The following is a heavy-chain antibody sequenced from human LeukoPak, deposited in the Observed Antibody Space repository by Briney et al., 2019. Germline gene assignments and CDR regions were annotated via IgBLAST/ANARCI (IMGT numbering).Heavy chain of an antibody. J-gene: IGHJ4*02. Sequence: GGSLRLSCAASGFTFSSYGMHWVRQAPGKGLEWVAFIRYDGSNKYYADSVKGRFTISRDNAKNSLYLQMDSLRAEDTAVYYCARAGFTFSDYFGSFFDYWGQGTLVTVSS. CDR1: GFTFSSYG. V-gene: IGHV3-30*02. D-gene: IGHD3-10*01. CDR2: IRYDGSNK. CDR3: ARAGFTFSDYFGSFFDY.